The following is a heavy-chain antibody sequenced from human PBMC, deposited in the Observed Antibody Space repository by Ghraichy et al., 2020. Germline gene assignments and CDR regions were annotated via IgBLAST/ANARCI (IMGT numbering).Heavy chain of an antibody. CDR2: ISYDGRNK. V-gene: IGHV3-30*03. Sequence: GGSLRLSCAASGFTFSSYGMHWVRQAPGKGLEWVAVISYDGRNKYYADSVKGRFTISRDNSKNTLYLQMNSLRAEDTAVYYCVRESDGGNYLDYWGQGTLDTVSS. J-gene: IGHJ4*02. D-gene: IGHD4-23*01. CDR1: GFTFSSYG. CDR3: VRESDGGNYLDY.